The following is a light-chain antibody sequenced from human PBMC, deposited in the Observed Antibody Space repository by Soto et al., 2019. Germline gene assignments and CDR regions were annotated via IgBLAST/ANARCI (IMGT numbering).Light chain of an antibody. Sequence: QSALTQPPSVSGSPGQSVTISCTGTSSDVGNYNRVSWYQQPPGTAPKLMIYEVTNRPSGVPNRFSASKSGNTASLTISGLQAENEAEYYCTSYTNNRTWVFGGGTKLTVL. V-gene: IGLV2-18*02. J-gene: IGLJ3*02. CDR2: EVT. CDR1: SSDVGNYNR. CDR3: TSYTNNRTWV.